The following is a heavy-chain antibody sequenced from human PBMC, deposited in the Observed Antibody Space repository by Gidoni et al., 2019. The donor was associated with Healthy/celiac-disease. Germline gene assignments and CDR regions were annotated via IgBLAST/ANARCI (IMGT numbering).Heavy chain of an antibody. J-gene: IGHJ1*01. D-gene: IGHD3-22*01. CDR1: GGSLRGYY. CDR2: INHSGST. Sequence: QVQLQQWGAGLWKPSETLSLTCAVYGGSLRGYYWSWIRQPPGKGLEWIGEINHSGSTNYTPSLKSRVTISVDTSKNQFSLKLSSVTAADTAVYYCARGRYYYDSSGASFFQHWGQGTLVTVSS. V-gene: IGHV4-34*01. CDR3: ARGRYYYDSSGASFFQH.